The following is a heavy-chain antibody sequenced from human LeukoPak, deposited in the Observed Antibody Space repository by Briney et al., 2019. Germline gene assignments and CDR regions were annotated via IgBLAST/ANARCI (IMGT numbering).Heavy chain of an antibody. V-gene: IGHV3-9*01. D-gene: IGHD3-10*01. CDR1: GFTFDDYA. CDR2: IHTGGTT. CDR3: ARVWFGYFFQ. Sequence: GRSLRLSCAASGFTFDDYAMHWVRQAPGKGLEWVSVIHTGGTTHYADSVKGRFTISKDNSNNTVYLQMNSVRVEDTAVYYCARVWFGYFFQWGQGALVTVSS. J-gene: IGHJ4*02.